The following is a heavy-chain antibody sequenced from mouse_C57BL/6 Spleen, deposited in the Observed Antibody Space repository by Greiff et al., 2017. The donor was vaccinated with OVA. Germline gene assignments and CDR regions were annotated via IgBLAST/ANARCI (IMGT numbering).Heavy chain of an antibody. Sequence: EVKVVESGGGLVKPGGSLKLSCAASGFTFSSYAMSWVRQTPEKRLEWVATISDGGSYTYYPDNVKGRFTISRDNAKNNLYLQMSHLKSEDTAMYYCARDNSNYPWFAYWGQGTLVTVSA. CDR3: ARDNSNYPWFAY. CDR1: GFTFSSYA. J-gene: IGHJ3*01. CDR2: ISDGGSYT. V-gene: IGHV5-4*01. D-gene: IGHD2-5*01.